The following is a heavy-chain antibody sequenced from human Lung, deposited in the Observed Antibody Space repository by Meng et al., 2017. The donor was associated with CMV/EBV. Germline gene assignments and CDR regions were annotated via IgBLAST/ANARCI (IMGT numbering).Heavy chain of an antibody. Sequence: FTFSSYGMHWVRQAPGKGLEWVAFIRYDGSNKYYADSVKGRFTISRDNSKNTLYLQMNSLRAEDTAVYYCAKGPPAYTIFGVGELDYWGQGTLVTVSS. J-gene: IGHJ4*02. D-gene: IGHD3-3*01. V-gene: IGHV3-30*02. CDR1: FTFSSYG. CDR3: AKGPPAYTIFGVGELDY. CDR2: IRYDGSNK.